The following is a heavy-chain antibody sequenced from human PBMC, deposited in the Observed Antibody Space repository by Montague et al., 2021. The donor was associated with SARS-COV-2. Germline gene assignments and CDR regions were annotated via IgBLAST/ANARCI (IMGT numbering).Heavy chain of an antibody. Sequence: CAISGDSVSSNTAAWNWIRQSPSRGLEWLGRTYYRSKWYNDYAVSVKSRIGIDADTSKNQFSLQLNSVTPEDTAVYYCARGISATNKWGQGTLVTVSS. D-gene: IGHD6-13*01. J-gene: IGHJ4*02. CDR1: GDSVSSNTAA. CDR2: TYYRSKWYN. CDR3: ARGISATNK. V-gene: IGHV6-1*01.